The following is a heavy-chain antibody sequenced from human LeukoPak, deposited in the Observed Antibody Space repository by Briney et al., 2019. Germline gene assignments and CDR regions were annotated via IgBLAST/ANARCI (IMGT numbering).Heavy chain of an antibody. D-gene: IGHD1-26*01. V-gene: IGHV1-2*02. Sequence: ASVKVSCKASGYTFTGYYMHWVRPAPGQGLEWMGWINPNSGGTNYAQKFRGRVTMTRGTSIRTAYMELSRLRSDDTAVYYCARAVEREWELPRTFDYWGQGTLVTVSS. CDR1: GYTFTGYY. J-gene: IGHJ4*02. CDR3: ARAVEREWELPRTFDY. CDR2: INPNSGGT.